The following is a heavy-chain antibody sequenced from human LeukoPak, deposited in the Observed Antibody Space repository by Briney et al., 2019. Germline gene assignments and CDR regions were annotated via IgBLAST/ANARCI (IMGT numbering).Heavy chain of an antibody. CDR3: ATEGTDYADYYGGYFDN. CDR2: VSGSGVTT. D-gene: IGHD4-17*01. V-gene: IGHV3-23*01. J-gene: IGHJ4*02. Sequence: GGSLRLYCAASGFTFSSYAMTWVRQAPGKGLEWVSAVSGSGVTTYYGDSVKGRFTVSRANSKNMVYLLMDSLRAEDTAVYYCATEGTDYADYYGGYFDNRGQGTLVTVFS. CDR1: GFTFSSYA.